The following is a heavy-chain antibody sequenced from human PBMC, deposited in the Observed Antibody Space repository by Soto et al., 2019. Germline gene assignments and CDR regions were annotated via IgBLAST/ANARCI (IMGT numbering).Heavy chain of an antibody. CDR3: ARALEMATITFPFGY. J-gene: IGHJ4*02. CDR1: GGTFSSYA. CDR2: IIPIFGTA. D-gene: IGHD5-12*01. V-gene: IGHV1-69*01. Sequence: QVQLVQSGAEVKKPGSSVKVSCKASGGTFSSYAISWVRQAPGQGLEWMGGIIPIFGTANYAQKFQGRVTITADESRSTAYMELRSLRSEDTAVYYCARALEMATITFPFGYWGQGTLVTVSS.